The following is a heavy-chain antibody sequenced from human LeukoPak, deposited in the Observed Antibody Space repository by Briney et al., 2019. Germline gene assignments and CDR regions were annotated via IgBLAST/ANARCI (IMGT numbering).Heavy chain of an antibody. D-gene: IGHD5-24*01. J-gene: IGHJ3*02. CDR3: AREMATIDAFDI. Sequence: SETLSLTRTVSGGSISSYYWSWIRQPPGKGLEWIGYIYYTGSTNYNPSLKSRVTMSVDTSENQFSLKLSSVTAADTAVYYCAREMATIDAFDIWGRGTMVTVSS. V-gene: IGHV4-59*01. CDR2: IYYTGST. CDR1: GGSISSYY.